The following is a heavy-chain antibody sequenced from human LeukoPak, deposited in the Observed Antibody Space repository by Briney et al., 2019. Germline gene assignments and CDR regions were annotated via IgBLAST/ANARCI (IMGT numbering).Heavy chain of an antibody. J-gene: IGHJ4*02. CDR1: GGSISSSSYY. D-gene: IGHD3-9*01. V-gene: IGHV4-39*01. Sequence: PSETLSLTCTVSGGSISSSSYYWGWIRQPPGKGLEWIGSIYYSGSTYYNPSLKSRVTISVDTSKNQFSLKPSSVTAADTAVYYCARSPLLRYFDWLLSPHIFDYWGQGTLVTVSS. CDR3: ARSPLLRYFDWLLSPHIFDY. CDR2: IYYSGST.